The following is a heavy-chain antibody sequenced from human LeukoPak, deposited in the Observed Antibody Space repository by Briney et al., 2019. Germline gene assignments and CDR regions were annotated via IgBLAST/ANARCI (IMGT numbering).Heavy chain of an antibody. Sequence: GGSLRLSCAASGFAFSSYAMSWVRQAPGKGLEWVSAISGSGGSTYYADSVKGRFTISRDNSKNTLYLQMNSLRAEDTAVYYCAKAGGTDYYYYGMDVWGQGTTVTVSS. CDR1: GFAFSSYA. D-gene: IGHD2-8*02. V-gene: IGHV3-23*01. CDR3: AKAGGTDYYYYGMDV. J-gene: IGHJ6*02. CDR2: ISGSGGST.